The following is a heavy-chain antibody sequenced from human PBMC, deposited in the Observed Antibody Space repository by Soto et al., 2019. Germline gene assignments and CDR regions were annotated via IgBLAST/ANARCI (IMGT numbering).Heavy chain of an antibody. J-gene: IGHJ6*03. Sequence: PGGSLRLSCTASGFTFGDYAMSWFRQAPGKGLEWVGLIRSKAYGGTTEYAASVKGRFTISRDDSKSIAYLQMNSLKTEDTVVYYCTRFITMVRGRDIKYYYYYYMDVWGKGTTVTVSS. D-gene: IGHD3-10*01. CDR1: GFTFGDYA. CDR3: TRFITMVRGRDIKYYYYYYMDV. CDR2: IRSKAYGGTT. V-gene: IGHV3-49*03.